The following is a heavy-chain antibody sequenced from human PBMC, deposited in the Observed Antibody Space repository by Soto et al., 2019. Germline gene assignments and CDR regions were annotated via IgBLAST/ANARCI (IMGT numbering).Heavy chain of an antibody. CDR3: ARGHYYYDSSGPFDY. CDR1: GGTFSSYA. J-gene: IGHJ4*02. CDR2: IIPIFGTA. V-gene: IGHV1-69*13. D-gene: IGHD3-22*01. Sequence: ASVKVSCKASGGTFSSYAISWVRQAPGQGLEWMGGIIPIFGTANYAQKFQGRVTITADESTSTAYMELSSLRSEDTAVYYCARGHYYYDSSGPFDYWGQGNLVTVSS.